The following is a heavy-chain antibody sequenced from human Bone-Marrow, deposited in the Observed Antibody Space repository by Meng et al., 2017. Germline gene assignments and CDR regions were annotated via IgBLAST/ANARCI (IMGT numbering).Heavy chain of an antibody. CDR3: ASGLWINAFDT. CDR2: NYYSGST. V-gene: IGHV4-31*03. Sequence: QVQPQESGPGLVKPSQTLSLACTVSGDSITSGGYYWTWIRQHPGKGLEWIGYNYYSGSTSYNPSLKNRLSISIDTSKNQFSLKLSSVTAADTAMYYCASGLWINAFDTWGQGTVVTVSS. D-gene: IGHD2/OR15-2a*01. CDR1: GDSITSGGYY. J-gene: IGHJ3*02.